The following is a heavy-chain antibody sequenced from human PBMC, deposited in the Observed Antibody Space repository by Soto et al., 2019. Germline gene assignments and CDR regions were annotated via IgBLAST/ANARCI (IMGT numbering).Heavy chain of an antibody. CDR2: TYPGDSDT. CDR1: GYSFTSYW. D-gene: IGHD3-22*01. J-gene: IGHJ6*02. CDR3: AREVVDSSPRPPLYGMDV. V-gene: IGHV5-51*01. Sequence: GESLKISCKGSGYSFTSYWISWVRQMPGKGLEWMGITYPGDSDTRYSPSFQGQVTISADKSISTAYLQWSSLKASDTAMYYCAREVVDSSPRPPLYGMDVWGQGTTVTVSS.